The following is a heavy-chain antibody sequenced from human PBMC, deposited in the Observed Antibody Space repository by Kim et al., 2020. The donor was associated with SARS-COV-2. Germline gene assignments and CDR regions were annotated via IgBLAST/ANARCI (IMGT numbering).Heavy chain of an antibody. D-gene: IGHD3-3*01. Sequence: GGSLRLSCAASGFTFSSYAMSWVRQAPGKGLEWVSAISGSGGSTYYADSVKGRFTISRDNSKNTLYLQMNSLRAEDTAVYYCAKEPETYDFWSGYYSAYYYYYMDVWGKGTTVTVSS. CDR2: ISGSGGST. CDR1: GFTFSSYA. CDR3: AKEPETYDFWSGYYSAYYYYYMDV. V-gene: IGHV3-23*01. J-gene: IGHJ6*03.